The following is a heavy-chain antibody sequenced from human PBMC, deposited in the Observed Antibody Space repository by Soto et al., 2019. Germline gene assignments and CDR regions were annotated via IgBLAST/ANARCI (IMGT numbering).Heavy chain of an antibody. CDR2: ISYDGSNI. CDR1: GLTFSTQT. V-gene: IGHV3-30-3*01. CDR3: AAPDSSKWSSAYYYAMDV. J-gene: IGHJ6*02. D-gene: IGHD3-22*01. Sequence: QLVESGGGVVQPGGSLRLSCAASGLTFSTQTMNWVRQAPGKGLEWVAVISYDGSNIYYSDSVKGRFTISRDNSKSTLFLKMNSMRTEDTAVYYCAAPDSSKWSSAYYYAMDVWGQGTTVTVSS.